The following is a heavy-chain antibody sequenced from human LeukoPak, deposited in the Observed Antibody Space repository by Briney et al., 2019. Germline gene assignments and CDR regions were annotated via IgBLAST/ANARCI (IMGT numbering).Heavy chain of an antibody. J-gene: IGHJ4*02. V-gene: IGHV5-51*01. CDR1: GYRFTNYW. D-gene: IGHD3-10*01. CDR3: VRLTGEVSSIPDY. Sequence: GESLKISCKGSGYRFTNYWNGWVRQMSGKGLEWMVIIYPADSDTRHSPSFQGQVTISADKSNSNAYLQWSSLKASDTAMYYCVRLTGEVSSIPDYWGQGTLVSVSS. CDR2: IYPADSDT.